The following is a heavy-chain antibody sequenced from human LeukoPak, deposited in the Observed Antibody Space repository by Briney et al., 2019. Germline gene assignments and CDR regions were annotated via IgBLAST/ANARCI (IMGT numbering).Heavy chain of an antibody. CDR1: GYTFTSYG. Sequence: ASVKVSCKASGYTFTSYGISWVGQAPGQGLEWMGGIIPIFGTANYAQKFQGRVTITADVSTSTAYMELSSLRSEDTAVYYCARGWDSSGQMPFLYWGQGTLVSVSS. CDR2: IIPIFGTA. J-gene: IGHJ4*02. D-gene: IGHD3-22*01. V-gene: IGHV1-69*13. CDR3: ARGWDSSGQMPFLY.